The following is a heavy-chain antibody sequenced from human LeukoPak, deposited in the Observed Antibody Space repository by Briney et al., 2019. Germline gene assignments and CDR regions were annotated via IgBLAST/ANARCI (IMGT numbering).Heavy chain of an antibody. Sequence: SETLSLTCTVSGDSISSGDYYWSWIRQPAGKGLEWIGRISSSGSTNYNPSLKSRVTISVDTSKNEFSLKLSSVTAADTAVYYCARRASYYGSGSYYDPYYFDYWGQGTLVTVSS. CDR3: ARRASYYGSGSYYDPYYFDY. CDR2: ISSSGST. D-gene: IGHD3-10*01. CDR1: GDSISSGDYY. V-gene: IGHV4-61*02. J-gene: IGHJ4*02.